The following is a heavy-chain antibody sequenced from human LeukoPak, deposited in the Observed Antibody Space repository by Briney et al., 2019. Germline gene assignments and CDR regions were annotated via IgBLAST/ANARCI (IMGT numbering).Heavy chain of an antibody. CDR3: ARGGSSWQPFDY. V-gene: IGHV4-59*01. D-gene: IGHD6-13*01. CDR1: GGSISSYY. Sequence: PSDTLSLTCTVSGGSISSYYWSWIRQPPGKGLEWIGYIYYSGSTNYNPSLKSRVTISVDTSKNQFSLKLSSVTAADTAVYYCARGGSSWQPFDYWGQGTLVTVSS. J-gene: IGHJ4*02. CDR2: IYYSGST.